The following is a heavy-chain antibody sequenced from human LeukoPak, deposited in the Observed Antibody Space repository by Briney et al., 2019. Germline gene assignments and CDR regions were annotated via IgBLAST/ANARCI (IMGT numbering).Heavy chain of an antibody. J-gene: IGHJ4*02. CDR1: GYTFTSYG. Sequence: ASVKVSCKASGYTFTSYGISWVRQAPGQGLEWMGWISAYNGNTNYAQKLQGRVTMTTDTSTSTAYMELRSLRSDDTAVYYCARDSAYSNYERTFDYWGQGTLATVSS. V-gene: IGHV1-18*01. CDR2: ISAYNGNT. D-gene: IGHD4-11*01. CDR3: ARDSAYSNYERTFDY.